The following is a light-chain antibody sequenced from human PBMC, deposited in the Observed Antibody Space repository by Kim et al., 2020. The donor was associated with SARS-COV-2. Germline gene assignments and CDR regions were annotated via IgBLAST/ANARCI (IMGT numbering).Light chain of an antibody. V-gene: IGKV1-9*01. CDR2: GTS. CDR1: QDISSY. CDR3: LQLKSYPLT. J-gene: IGKJ4*01. Sequence: IQLTQSPSSLSASVGDRVTITCRASQDISSYLTWYQQKPGKAPKLLIHGTSTLQSGVPTRFSGSGSGTDFTLTISSLQPEDFATYFCLQLKSYPLTFGGGTKVDIK.